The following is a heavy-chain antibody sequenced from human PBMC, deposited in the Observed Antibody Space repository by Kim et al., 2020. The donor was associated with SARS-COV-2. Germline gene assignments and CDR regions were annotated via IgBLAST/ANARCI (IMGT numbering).Heavy chain of an antibody. J-gene: IGHJ4*02. CDR3: AKLRVRRVHYFDS. Sequence: GGSLRLSCAASGFNFYTYAMHWVRQAPGKGLEWVALISYDGTTNYYSDSVRGRFTISRDNSKNTLYLQMNSLRPEDTAVYYCAKLRVRRVHYFDSWGQGTPVTVSS. D-gene: IGHD3-10*01. CDR2: ISYDGTTN. V-gene: IGHV3-30*18. CDR1: GFNFYTYA.